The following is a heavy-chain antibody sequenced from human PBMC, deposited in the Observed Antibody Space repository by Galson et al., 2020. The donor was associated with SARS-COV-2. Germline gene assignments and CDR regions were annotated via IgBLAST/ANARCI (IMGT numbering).Heavy chain of an antibody. D-gene: IGHD3-22*01. J-gene: IGHJ4*02. CDR1: GYTFTGYY. CDR3: ARGPYYYDSSGYLGGFDY. CDR2: INPNSGGT. Sequence: ASVKVSCKASGYTFTGYYMHWVRQAPGQGLEWMGWINPNSGGTNYAQKFQGRVTMTRDTSISTAYMELSRLRSDDTDVYYCARGPYYYDSSGYLGGFDYWGQGTLVTVSS. V-gene: IGHV1-2*02.